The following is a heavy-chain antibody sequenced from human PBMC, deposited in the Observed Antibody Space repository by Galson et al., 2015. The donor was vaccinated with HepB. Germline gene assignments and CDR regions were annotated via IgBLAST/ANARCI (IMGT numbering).Heavy chain of an antibody. Sequence: SVKVSCKASGGTFSSYAISWVRQAPGQGLEWMGGIIPIFGTANYAQKFQGRVTITADESTSTAYMELSSLRSEDTAVYYCARAYHLVPAAPRAAGVQNWFDPWGQGTLVTVSS. D-gene: IGHD2-2*01. CDR2: IIPIFGTA. CDR3: ARAYHLVPAAPRAAGVQNWFDP. J-gene: IGHJ5*02. CDR1: GGTFSSYA. V-gene: IGHV1-69*13.